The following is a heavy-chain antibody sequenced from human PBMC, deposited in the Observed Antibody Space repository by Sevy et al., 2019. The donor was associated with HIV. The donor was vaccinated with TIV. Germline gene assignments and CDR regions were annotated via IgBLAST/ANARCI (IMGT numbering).Heavy chain of an antibody. CDR3: ARDVARKLVHRGMDV. V-gene: IGHV3-30-3*01. CDR2: ISYDGSNK. D-gene: IGHD6-13*01. Sequence: GGSLRLSCAASGFTFSSYAMHWVRQAPGKGLEWVAVISYDGSNKYDADSVKGRFTISRDNSKNTLYLQMNSLRAEDTAVYYCARDVARKLVHRGMDVWGQGTTVTVSS. CDR1: GFTFSSYA. J-gene: IGHJ6*02.